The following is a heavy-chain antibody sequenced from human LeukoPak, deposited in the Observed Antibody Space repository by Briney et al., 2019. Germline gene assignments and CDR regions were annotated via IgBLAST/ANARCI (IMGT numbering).Heavy chain of an antibody. Sequence: SVKVSCKASGYTFTNYGISWVRQAPGQGLEWMGRIIPIFGTANYAQKFQGRVTITTDESTSTAYMELSSLRSEDTAVYYCARATETFDYWGQGTLVTVSS. CDR2: IIPIFGTA. CDR1: GYTFTNYG. J-gene: IGHJ4*02. CDR3: ARATETFDY. V-gene: IGHV1-69*05.